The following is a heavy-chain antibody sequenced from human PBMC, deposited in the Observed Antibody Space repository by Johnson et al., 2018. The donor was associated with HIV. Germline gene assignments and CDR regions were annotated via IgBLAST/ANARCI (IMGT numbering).Heavy chain of an antibody. CDR2: LGGSGANT. J-gene: IGHJ3*02. V-gene: IGHV3-23*04. CDR1: GFTFDDYG. D-gene: IGHD3-3*01. Sequence: VQLVESGGGVVRPGGSLRLSCAASGFTFDDYGMSWVRQAPGKGLEWVSSLGGSGANTYYADSVKGRFTISRDNSKNTLYLQMNSLRAEDTAVYNCALLRFLEWLLPGEAFDIWGQGTMVTVSS. CDR3: ALLRFLEWLLPGEAFDI.